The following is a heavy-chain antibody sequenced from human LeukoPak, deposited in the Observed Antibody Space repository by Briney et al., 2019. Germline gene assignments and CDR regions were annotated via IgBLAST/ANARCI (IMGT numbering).Heavy chain of an antibody. V-gene: IGHV3-74*01. CDR3: ARGLDGSFDY. J-gene: IGHJ4*02. D-gene: IGHD1-14*01. Sequence: GGSLRLSCAASGFTFSSYWMHWVRQAPGKGLVWVSRIYIDGSSTSYADSAKGRFTISRDNAKNTLYLQMNSLRDEDTAVYYCARGLDGSFDYWGLGTLVTVSS. CDR1: GFTFSSYW. CDR2: IYIDGSST.